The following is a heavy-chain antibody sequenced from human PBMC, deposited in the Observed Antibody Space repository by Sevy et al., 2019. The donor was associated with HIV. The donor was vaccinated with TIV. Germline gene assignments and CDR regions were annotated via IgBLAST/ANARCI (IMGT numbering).Heavy chain of an antibody. CDR1: GFTFSSYS. CDR3: ARSLYSSSSDLDY. J-gene: IGHJ4*02. CDR2: ISSSSSYI. D-gene: IGHD6-6*01. V-gene: IGHV3-21*01. Sequence: GGSLRLSCAATGFTFSSYSMNWVRQAPGKGLEWVSSISSSSSYIYYADSVKGRFTISRENAKNSLYLQMSSLRAEDTAVYYCARSLYSSSSDLDYWGQGTLVTVSS.